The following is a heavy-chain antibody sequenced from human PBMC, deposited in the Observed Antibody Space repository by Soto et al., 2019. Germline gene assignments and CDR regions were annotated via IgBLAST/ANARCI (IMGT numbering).Heavy chain of an antibody. CDR2: ISYDGSNK. V-gene: IGHV3-30*18. CDR3: AKDRDSSGWFSGYYYGVDV. D-gene: IGHD6-19*01. J-gene: IGHJ6*02. Sequence: PGGSLRLSCAASGFTFSSYGMHWVRQAPGKGLELVALISYDGSNKYYAESVKGRFTISRDNSKNTLSLQVSSLRPEDTAVYYCAKDRDSSGWFSGYYYGVDVWGQGTTVTVS. CDR1: GFTFSSYG.